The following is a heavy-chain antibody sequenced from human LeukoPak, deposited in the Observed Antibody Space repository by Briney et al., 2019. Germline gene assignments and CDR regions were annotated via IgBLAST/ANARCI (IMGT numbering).Heavy chain of an antibody. CDR1: GFIVSSNY. J-gene: IGHJ4*02. Sequence: PGGSLRLSCAASGFIVSSNYMSWVRQAPGEGLEWLSVIYSASSTYYADSVKGRFTVSRDNSQNTLYLQMNSLRADDTAVYYCARGRASDYWGQGTLVTVSS. CDR3: ARGRASDY. V-gene: IGHV3-53*01. CDR2: IYSASST.